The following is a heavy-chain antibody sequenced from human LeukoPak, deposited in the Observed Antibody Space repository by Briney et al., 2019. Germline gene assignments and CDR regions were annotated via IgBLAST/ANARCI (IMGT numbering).Heavy chain of an antibody. CDR1: GYTFTSYG. CDR3: ARAPMITFGGVIVPFDY. Sequence: ASVKVSCKASGYTFTSYGISWVRQAPGQGLERMGWISAYNGNTNYAQKLQGRVTMTTDTSTSTAYMDLRSLRSDDTAVYYCARAPMITFGGVIVPFDYWGQGTLVTVSS. CDR2: ISAYNGNT. D-gene: IGHD3-16*02. V-gene: IGHV1-18*01. J-gene: IGHJ4*02.